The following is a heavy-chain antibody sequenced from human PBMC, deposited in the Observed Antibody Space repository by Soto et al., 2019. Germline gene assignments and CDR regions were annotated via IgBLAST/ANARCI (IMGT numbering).Heavy chain of an antibody. D-gene: IGHD6-6*01. V-gene: IGHV3-15*01. J-gene: IGHJ3*02. CDR3: TTRGYSSSSKAFDI. Sequence: GGSLRLSCAASGFTFSNAWMSWVRQAPGKGLEWVGRIKSKTDGGTTDYAAPVKGRFTISRDDSKNTLYLQMNSLKTVDTAVYYCTTRGYSSSSKAFDIWGQGTMVTVSS. CDR1: GFTFSNAW. CDR2: IKSKTDGGTT.